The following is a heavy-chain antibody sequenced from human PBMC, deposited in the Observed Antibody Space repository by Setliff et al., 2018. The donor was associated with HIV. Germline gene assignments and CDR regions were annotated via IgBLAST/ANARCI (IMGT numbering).Heavy chain of an antibody. D-gene: IGHD1-26*01. J-gene: IGHJ5*01. V-gene: IGHV5-51*01. CDR3: ATLVGTNGVVWFDP. Sequence: GESLKISCKASGYSFTGYWIGWVRQMPGKGLELMGIMYPGDSETRYSPSFQGRVTLSADKSINTTYLQWSSLKASDTAMYYCATLVGTNGVVWFDPWGQGTLVTVSS. CDR2: MYPGDSET. CDR1: GYSFTGYW.